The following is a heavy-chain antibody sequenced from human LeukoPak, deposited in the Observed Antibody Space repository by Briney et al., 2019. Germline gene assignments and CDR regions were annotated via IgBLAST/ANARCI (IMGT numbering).Heavy chain of an antibody. J-gene: IGHJ5*02. CDR2: INHSGST. CDR3: ASGLGFDP. CDR1: GGSFSGYY. Sequence: SETLSLTCAVYGGSFSGYYWSWIRQPPGKGLEWIGEINHSGSTNYNPSLESRVTISVDTSKNQFSLKLSSVTAADTAVYYCASGLGFDPWGQGTLVTVSS. V-gene: IGHV4-34*01.